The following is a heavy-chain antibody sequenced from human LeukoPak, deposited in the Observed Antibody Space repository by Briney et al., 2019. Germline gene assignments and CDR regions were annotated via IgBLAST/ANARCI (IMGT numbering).Heavy chain of an antibody. J-gene: IGHJ4*02. CDR2: INPTGGST. CDR3: ARTAARRFDY. CDR1: GYTFPSYF. D-gene: IGHD6-6*01. Sequence: ASVKVSCKASGYTFPSYFMHWVRQAPGQGLEWMGIINPTGGSTTYAQKFQGRVTMTRDTSTSTVYMELSSLRSDDTAVYYCARTAARRFDYWGQGTLATVSS. V-gene: IGHV1-46*01.